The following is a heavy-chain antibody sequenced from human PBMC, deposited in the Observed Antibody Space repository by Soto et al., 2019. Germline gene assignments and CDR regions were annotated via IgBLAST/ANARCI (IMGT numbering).Heavy chain of an antibody. CDR3: AKVKGIAAGWGMDV. CDR2: MSYDGRNK. J-gene: IGHJ6*02. V-gene: IGHV3-30*04. D-gene: IGHD6-13*01. CDR1: GFTFSSFA. Sequence: QEQLVESGGGVVQPGRSLRLSCAASGFTFSSFAMHWVRQAPGKGLEWVAVMSYDGRNKNYADSVKGRVTISRDNSKNTLYLQMNSLRAEDTAVYYCAKVKGIAAGWGMDVWGQGTAVTVSS.